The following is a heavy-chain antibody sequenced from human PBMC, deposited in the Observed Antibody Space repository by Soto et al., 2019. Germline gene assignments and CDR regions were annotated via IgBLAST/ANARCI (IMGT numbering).Heavy chain of an antibody. Sequence: GGSLRLSCAVSGFTVSSNYMNWVRQAPGKGLEWVSDIIDSGGSTYYADAVKGRFTISRDNSKSTLYLQMNSLRAEDTAVYYCGKGRSYYYYYGVDVWGQGTTVTVSS. V-gene: IGHV3-23*01. CDR1: GFTVSSNY. CDR2: IIDSGGST. D-gene: IGHD1-26*01. CDR3: GKGRSYYYYYGVDV. J-gene: IGHJ6*02.